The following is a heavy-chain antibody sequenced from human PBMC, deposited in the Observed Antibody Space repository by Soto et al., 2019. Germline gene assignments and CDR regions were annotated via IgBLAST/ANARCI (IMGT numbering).Heavy chain of an antibody. V-gene: IGHV3-53*01. CDR3: ANRRGGGGY. CDR1: GFTVSNNY. CDR2: IYSGGYT. D-gene: IGHD3-10*01. J-gene: IGHJ4*02. Sequence: EVQLVESGGGLIQPGGSLRLSCAVSGFTVSNNYMSWVRQAPGKGLEGVSVIYSGGYTAYGDSVKGRFTISRDNSKNTIYLTKKGLGADARAVFFWANRRGGGGYWGQGTLVTVSS.